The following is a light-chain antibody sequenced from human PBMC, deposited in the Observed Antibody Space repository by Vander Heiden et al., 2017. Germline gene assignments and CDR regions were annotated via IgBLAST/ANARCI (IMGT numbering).Light chain of an antibody. Sequence: QSALTQPASVPGSPGQSITISCTGTSSDVGAYNYVSWYQQHPGKAPKLIIYDVTNRPSGVSNRFSGSKSGNTASLTTSGLQAEDEADYYCSSYTSSNTLVFGTGTKVTVL. CDR3: SSYTSSNTLV. V-gene: IGLV2-14*03. CDR2: DVT. CDR1: SSDVGAYNY. J-gene: IGLJ1*01.